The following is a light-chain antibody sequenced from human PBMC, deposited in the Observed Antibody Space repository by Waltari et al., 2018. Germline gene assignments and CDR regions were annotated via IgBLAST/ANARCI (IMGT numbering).Light chain of an antibody. Sequence: EIVLTQSPGTLSLSPGERATLSCRASQSVSRDLAWYQQNPGQAPTLLIYGASNRATGIPDRFSGSGSGTDFSLIISRLEPEDFAVYYCQHYVSLPVTFGQGTKVEIK. CDR2: GAS. J-gene: IGKJ1*01. CDR3: QHYVSLPVT. CDR1: QSVSRD. V-gene: IGKV3-20*01.